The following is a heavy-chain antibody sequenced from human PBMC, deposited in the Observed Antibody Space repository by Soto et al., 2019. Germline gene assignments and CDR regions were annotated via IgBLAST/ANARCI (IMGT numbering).Heavy chain of an antibody. V-gene: IGHV4-39*01. CDR2: IYYSGST. D-gene: IGHD5-12*01. CDR3: ASISRRIVATSPYWFDP. J-gene: IGHJ5*02. CDR1: GGSISSSSYY. Sequence: QLQLQESGPGLVKPSETLSLTCTVSGGSISSSSYYWGWIRQPPGKGLEWIGSIYYSGSTYYNPPLRGRVTISGDTSKNQFSRKLSCVAAADTAVYYCASISRRIVATSPYWFDPWGQGTLVTVSS.